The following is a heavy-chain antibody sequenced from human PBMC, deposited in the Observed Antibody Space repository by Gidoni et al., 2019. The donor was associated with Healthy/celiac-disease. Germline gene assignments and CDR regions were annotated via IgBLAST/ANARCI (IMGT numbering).Heavy chain of an antibody. V-gene: IGHV4-34*01. J-gene: IGHJ6*02. CDR3: ARGVCSGGSCHQRTNYYYYGMDV. D-gene: IGHD2-15*01. CDR2: INHSGST. Sequence: QVQLQQFGAGLLTPSEPLSLTCAVHGGSFSCYYWSWIRQPPGKGLEWIGEINHSGSTNYNPSLKSRVTISVDTSKNQFSLKLSAVTAADTAVYYCARGVCSGGSCHQRTNYYYYGMDVWGQGTTVTVSS. CDR1: GGSFSCYY.